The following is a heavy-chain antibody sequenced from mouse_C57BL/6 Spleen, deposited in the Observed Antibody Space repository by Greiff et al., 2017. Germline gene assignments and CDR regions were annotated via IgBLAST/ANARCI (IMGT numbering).Heavy chain of an antibody. CDR3: AKSWLLGSYYAMDY. CDR1: GYTFTSYW. J-gene: IGHJ4*01. D-gene: IGHD2-3*01. Sequence: QVQLQQPGAELVKPGASVKLSCKASGYTFTSYWMHWVKQRPGRGLEWIGRIDPNSGGTKYNEKFKSKATLTVDKPSSTAYMQLSSLTAEDSAVYYCAKSWLLGSYYAMDYWGQGTSVTVSS. V-gene: IGHV1-72*01. CDR2: IDPNSGGT.